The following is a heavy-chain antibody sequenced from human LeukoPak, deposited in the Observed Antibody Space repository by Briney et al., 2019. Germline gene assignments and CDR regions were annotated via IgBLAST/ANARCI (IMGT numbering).Heavy chain of an antibody. CDR2: VYTSGST. CDR1: GGSISSYY. V-gene: IGHV4-4*07. Sequence: SETLSLTCTVSGGSISSYYWSWIRQPAGKGLEWIGRVYTSGSTNYNPSLKSRVTMSVDTSKNQFSLKLSSVTAADTAVYYCARGAYGAYIDAFDIWGQGTMVTVFS. D-gene: IGHD4-17*01. CDR3: ARGAYGAYIDAFDI. J-gene: IGHJ3*02.